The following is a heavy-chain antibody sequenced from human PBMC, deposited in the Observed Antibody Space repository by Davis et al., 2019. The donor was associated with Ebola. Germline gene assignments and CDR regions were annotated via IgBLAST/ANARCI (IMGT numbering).Heavy chain of an antibody. D-gene: IGHD4-17*01. J-gene: IGHJ4*02. Sequence: ASVKVSCKASGYTFTGNYMHWVRQAPGQGLEWMGWINPNSGGTKYAQKFQGRVTMTRDTSISTAYMEPSSLRSDDTALYYCARGSPVTVTGFYYFEYWGQGTLVTVSS. CDR3: ARGSPVTVTGFYYFEY. V-gene: IGHV1-2*02. CDR2: INPNSGGT. CDR1: GYTFTGNY.